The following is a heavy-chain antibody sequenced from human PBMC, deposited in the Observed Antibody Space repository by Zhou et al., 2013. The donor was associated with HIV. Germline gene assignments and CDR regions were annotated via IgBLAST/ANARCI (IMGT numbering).Heavy chain of an antibody. CDR3: ARDRVFRGGETYFDH. CDR1: GYTFTSYG. D-gene: IGHD3-16*01. CDR2: IIPILGTA. Sequence: QVQLVQSGGEVKRPGASVKVSCKASGYTFTSYGVCWVRQAPGQGLEWMGGIIPILGTANYAQKFQGRVTITTDESTSTAYMELSSLRSEDTAVYYCARDRVFRGGETYFDHWGQGNPGHRLL. J-gene: IGHJ4*02. V-gene: IGHV1-69*05.